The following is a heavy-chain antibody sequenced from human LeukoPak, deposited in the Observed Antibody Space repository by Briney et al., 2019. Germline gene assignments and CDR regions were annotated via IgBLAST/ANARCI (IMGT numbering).Heavy chain of an antibody. Sequence: ASVKVSCKATGYTFTGYYMHWVRQAPGRGLEWMGWINPNSGGTNYAQKFQGRVTMTRDTSISTAYMELSRLRSDDTAVYYCARDLGYCSSTSCSPDAEYFQHWGQGTLVTVSS. J-gene: IGHJ1*01. CDR2: INPNSGGT. CDR1: GYTFTGYY. V-gene: IGHV1-2*02. CDR3: ARDLGYCSSTSCSPDAEYFQH. D-gene: IGHD2-2*01.